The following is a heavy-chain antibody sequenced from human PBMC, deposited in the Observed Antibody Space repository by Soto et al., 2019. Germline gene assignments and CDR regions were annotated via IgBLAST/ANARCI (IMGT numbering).Heavy chain of an antibody. CDR1: GFTFSIYA. V-gene: IGHV3-23*01. D-gene: IGHD4-17*01. CDR2: ISGSSGTT. CDR3: TKDAYGWYFDL. Sequence: EVQLLESGGGLVQPGGSLRLSCAASGFTFSIYAMTWVRQAPGKGLEWVSTISGSSGTTSYADSVKGRFTISRVNSKNTLYLQMNSLRAEDTAVYYCTKDAYGWYFDLWGRGTLVTVSS. J-gene: IGHJ2*01.